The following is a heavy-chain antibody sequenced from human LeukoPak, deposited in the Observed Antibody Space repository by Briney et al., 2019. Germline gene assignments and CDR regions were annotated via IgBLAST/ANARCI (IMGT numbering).Heavy chain of an antibody. V-gene: IGHV1-2*02. CDR1: GYTFTGYY. CDR3: ARDRVGSGWPRPYYFEF. J-gene: IGHJ4*02. CDR2: SSPNTGAT. D-gene: IGHD6-19*01. Sequence: ASVKVSCKPSGYTFTGYYLHWVRQAPGQALEWMGWSSPNTGATVYAQNFQDRVTMSRDTSIDTAYMDLSSLRSDDTAVYYCARDRVGSGWPRPYYFEFWGQGTLVTVSS.